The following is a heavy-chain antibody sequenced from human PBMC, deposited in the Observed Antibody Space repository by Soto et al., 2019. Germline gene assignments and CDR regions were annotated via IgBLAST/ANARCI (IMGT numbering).Heavy chain of an antibody. D-gene: IGHD2-15*01. CDR1: GFIVSDTY. Sequence: EVQLVESGGGLVQPGGSLRLSCTASGFIVSDTYMNWVRQAPGMGLEWVSVISNRGDTHYADSVRGRFSLSRDIADNTLHLQMNNLRVEDTAVYYCAREPRYCRGGSCSITGDAFDIWGQGTMVTVSS. J-gene: IGHJ3*02. V-gene: IGHV3-66*01. CDR3: AREPRYCRGGSCSITGDAFDI. CDR2: ISNRGDT.